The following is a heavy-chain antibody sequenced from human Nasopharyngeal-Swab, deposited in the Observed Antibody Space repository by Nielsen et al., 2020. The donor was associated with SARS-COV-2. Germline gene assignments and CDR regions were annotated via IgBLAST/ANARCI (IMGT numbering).Heavy chain of an antibody. D-gene: IGHD1-26*01. CDR1: GFTFSSYA. CDR3: ALMAELSIVGAYYGMDV. Sequence: GESLKISCAASGFTFSSYAMHWVRQAPGKGLEWVAVISYDGSNKYYADSVKGRFTISRDNSKNSLYLQMNSLRTEDTALYYCALMAELSIVGAYYGMDVWGQGTTVTVSS. CDR2: ISYDGSNK. V-gene: IGHV3-30-3*01. J-gene: IGHJ6*02.